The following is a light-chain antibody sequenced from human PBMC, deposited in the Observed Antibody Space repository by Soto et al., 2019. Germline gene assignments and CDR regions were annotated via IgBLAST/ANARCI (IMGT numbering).Light chain of an antibody. CDR2: DVT. CDR3: ISFTSRHIYV. V-gene: IGLV2-14*03. CDR1: SSDVGGYNS. Sequence: QSVLTQPASVYGCPRQSSTISFTGTSSDVGGYNSVSWYQQHPGRAPKLIIYDVTNRPSGISNRFSGSKSGNTASLTISGLQTEDEADYYCISFTSRHIYVFGTGTKVTVL. J-gene: IGLJ1*01.